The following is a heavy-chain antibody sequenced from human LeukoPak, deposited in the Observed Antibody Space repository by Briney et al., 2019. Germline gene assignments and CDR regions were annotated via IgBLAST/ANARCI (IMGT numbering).Heavy chain of an antibody. V-gene: IGHV4-39*02. CDR3: ARDGTTVTHNPYEVGAFDI. CDR2: IHYSGAT. J-gene: IGHJ3*02. Sequence: SETLSLTCTVSRGSINYNFHYWGWIRQSPGRGLAWIANIHYSGATYYNPSLKSRAIISVDTSKNQFSLRLTSVTAADTALYFCARDGTTVTHNPYEVGAFDIWGQGTMVTVSS. D-gene: IGHD4-17*01. CDR1: RGSINYNFHY.